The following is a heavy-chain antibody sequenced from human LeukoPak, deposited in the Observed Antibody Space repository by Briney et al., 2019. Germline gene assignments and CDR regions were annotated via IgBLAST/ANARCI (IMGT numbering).Heavy chain of an antibody. CDR3: AREVYSSTWFDL. D-gene: IGHD6-13*01. Sequence: PGGSLRLSCAASGFTLNTNYMNWVRQVPGKGLEWVSVIYAGGNTYYADSVKERFTISRDNSRSTLYLQMNSLRGDDTAVYYCAREVYSSTWFDLWGQGTLVTVSS. CDR2: IYAGGNT. CDR1: GFTLNTNY. J-gene: IGHJ4*02. V-gene: IGHV3-66*01.